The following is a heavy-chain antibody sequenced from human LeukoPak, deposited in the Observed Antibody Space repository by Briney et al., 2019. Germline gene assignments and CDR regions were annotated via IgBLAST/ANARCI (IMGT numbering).Heavy chain of an antibody. J-gene: IGHJ6*02. CDR1: GFTFSDYG. CDR2: ISSSSSYI. CDR3: ARDVAHDSDYYGMDV. D-gene: IGHD1-1*01. Sequence: GGSLILSCAASGFTFSDYGMHWVRQAPGKGLEWVSSISSSSSYIYYADSVKGRFTISRDNAKNSLYLQMNSLRAEDTAVYYCARDVAHDSDYYGMDVWGQGTTVTVSS. V-gene: IGHV3-21*01.